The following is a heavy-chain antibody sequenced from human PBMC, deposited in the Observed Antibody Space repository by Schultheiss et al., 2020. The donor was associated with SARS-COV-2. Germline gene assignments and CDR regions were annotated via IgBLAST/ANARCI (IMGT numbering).Heavy chain of an antibody. CDR1: GYTFTSYD. J-gene: IGHJ4*02. Sequence: ASVKVSCKASGYTFTSYDINWVRQATGQGLEWMGGIIPIFGTANYAQKLQGRVTMTTDTSTSTAYMELRSLRSDDTAVYYCARDRGNFDWLLYAGGEDYFDYLGQGTLVTVSS. CDR3: ARDRGNFDWLLYAGGEDYFDY. CDR2: IIPIFGTA. V-gene: IGHV1-18*01. D-gene: IGHD3-9*01.